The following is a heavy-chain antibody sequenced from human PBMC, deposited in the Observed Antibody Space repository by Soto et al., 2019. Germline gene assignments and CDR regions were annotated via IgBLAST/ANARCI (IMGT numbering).Heavy chain of an antibody. D-gene: IGHD6-6*01. J-gene: IGHJ4*02. Sequence: TLSLTCTVSGGSISSGDYYWSWIRQPPGKGLEWIGYIYYSGSTYYNPSLKSRVTISVDTSKNQFSLKLSSVTAADTAVYYCARVEKYSSSRPGPAYYFDYWGQGTLVTVSS. CDR3: ARVEKYSSSRPGPAYYFDY. CDR2: IYYSGST. CDR1: GGSISSGDYY. V-gene: IGHV4-30-4*01.